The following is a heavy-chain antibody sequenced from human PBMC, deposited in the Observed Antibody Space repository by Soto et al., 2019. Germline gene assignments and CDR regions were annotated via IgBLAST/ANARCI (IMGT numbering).Heavy chain of an antibody. J-gene: IGHJ5*02. V-gene: IGHV3-49*03. D-gene: IGHD3-3*01. CDR2: IRSKAYGGTT. Sequence: GGSLRLSCTASGFTFGDYAMSWFRQAPGEGLQWVGFIRSKAYGGTTEYAASVKGRFTISRDDSKSIAYLQMNSLKTEDTAVYYCTRRGGTYYDFWSGYSWFDPWGQGTLVTVSS. CDR3: TRRGGTYYDFWSGYSWFDP. CDR1: GFTFGDYA.